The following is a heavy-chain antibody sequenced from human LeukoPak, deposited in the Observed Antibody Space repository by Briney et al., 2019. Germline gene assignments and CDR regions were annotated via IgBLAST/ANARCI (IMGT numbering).Heavy chain of an antibody. CDR1: GYTFTAYY. CDR3: ARDFPSSGWYHPFDY. D-gene: IGHD6-19*01. Sequence: ASVKVSCKASGYTFTAYYMHWVRQAPGQGLEWMGWINPNSGGTNYAQKFQGRVTMTRDTSISTVYMELGRLRSDDTAVYYCARDFPSSGWYHPFDYWGQGILVTVSS. CDR2: INPNSGGT. V-gene: IGHV1-2*02. J-gene: IGHJ4*02.